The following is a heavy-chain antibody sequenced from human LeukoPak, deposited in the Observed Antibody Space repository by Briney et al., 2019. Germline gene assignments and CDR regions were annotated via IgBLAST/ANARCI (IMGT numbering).Heavy chain of an antibody. D-gene: IGHD3-10*01. CDR2: ISYDGSNK. V-gene: IGHV3-30*18. CDR3: AKDSGILWFGELLS. CDR1: GFTFRRYG. J-gene: IGHJ5*02. Sequence: GGSLRLSCAACGFTFRRYGVQWVRQAPGKGREGVAVISYDGSNKYYADCVKGGFTIYRDNSKNTLYLQMNSLRAEDTAVYYCAKDSGILWFGELLSWGQGTLVTVSS.